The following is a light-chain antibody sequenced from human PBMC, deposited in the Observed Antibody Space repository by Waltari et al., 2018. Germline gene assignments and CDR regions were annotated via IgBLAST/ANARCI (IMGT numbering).Light chain of an antibody. Sequence: EMVLTQSPGPLSLSPGERGTLSCRASQSVTNNYLDWYQHKPGRSPRLLIYRASIRATGIPDRFSGSGSGTDFSLTISRLEPEDFAVYYCQQYGNSPPTWAFGQGTKVEIK. CDR3: QQYGNSPPTWA. CDR2: RAS. J-gene: IGKJ1*01. CDR1: QSVTNNY. V-gene: IGKV3-20*01.